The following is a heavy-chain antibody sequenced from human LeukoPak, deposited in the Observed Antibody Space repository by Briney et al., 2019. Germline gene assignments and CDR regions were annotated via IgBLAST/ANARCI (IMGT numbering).Heavy chain of an antibody. Sequence: PGGSLRLSCAASGFTFSSYAMNWVRQAPGKGLEWVSAISGSGGSTYYADSVKGRFTIPRDNSKNTLYLQMNSLRAEDTAVYYCARDDSSGYYSHWGQGTLVTVSS. D-gene: IGHD3-22*01. CDR1: GFTFSSYA. CDR2: ISGSGGST. V-gene: IGHV3-23*01. CDR3: ARDDSSGYYSH. J-gene: IGHJ4*02.